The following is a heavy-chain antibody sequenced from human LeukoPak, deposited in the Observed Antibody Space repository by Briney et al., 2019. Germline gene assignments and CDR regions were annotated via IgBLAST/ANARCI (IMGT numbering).Heavy chain of an antibody. Sequence: GGALRLSCAASGFTFSSYWMHWVRQAPGKGLVWVSRIKYDGSSTNYADSVKGRFTISRDNAKNTLYLQMNTLRAEDTAVYYCTRRGAASDAFDIWGQGTMVTVSS. CDR1: GFTFSSYW. D-gene: IGHD3-16*01. J-gene: IGHJ3*02. CDR3: TRRGAASDAFDI. CDR2: IKYDGSST. V-gene: IGHV3-74*01.